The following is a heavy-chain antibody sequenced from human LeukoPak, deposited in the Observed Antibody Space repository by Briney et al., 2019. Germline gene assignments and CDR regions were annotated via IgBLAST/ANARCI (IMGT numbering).Heavy chain of an antibody. CDR2: IYHTGSI. CDR1: GGSMKSYY. CDR3: ARDRSEWSAEDNWFDH. J-gene: IGHJ5*02. V-gene: IGHV4-59*01. Sequence: SETLSLTCIVSGGSMKSYYWNWIRQTPGKGLEWIGYIYHTGSIEYNPSLESRVSISMDTSKNQISLTLKSLSAADTAVYYCARDRSEWSAEDNWFDHWGRGTLVTVSS. D-gene: IGHD3-3*01.